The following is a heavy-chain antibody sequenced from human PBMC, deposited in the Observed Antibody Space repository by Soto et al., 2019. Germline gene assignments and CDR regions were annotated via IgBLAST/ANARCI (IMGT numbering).Heavy chain of an antibody. D-gene: IGHD3-22*01. CDR2: IYYTGST. Sequence: PSVTLSLTCTVSGGSISSGDHYWNWIRQPPGKGLEWIGYIYYTGSTYYNPSLKSRVTMSVDTTENQFSLKLSSVTAADTAVYYCARDTGDYFDSSGSLHYWGQGILVTVSS. V-gene: IGHV4-30-4*01. CDR3: ARDTGDYFDSSGSLHY. CDR1: GGSISSGDHY. J-gene: IGHJ4*02.